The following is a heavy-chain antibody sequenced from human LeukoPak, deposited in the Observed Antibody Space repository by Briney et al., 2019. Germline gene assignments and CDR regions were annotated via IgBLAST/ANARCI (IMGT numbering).Heavy chain of an antibody. CDR1: GGSISGHY. D-gene: IGHD1-26*01. CDR2: MHCSGNT. V-gene: IGHV4-59*11. Sequence: SETLSLSCSVYGGSISGHYWGWIPQSPGNVLEWIGFMHCSGNTNSEPSLQSRVTMSMDTSKNPVYLKMSSLTAADTAVYYCARDSPFEWDVFADSFDIWGQGTVVTVSS. J-gene: IGHJ3*02. CDR3: ARDSPFEWDVFADSFDI.